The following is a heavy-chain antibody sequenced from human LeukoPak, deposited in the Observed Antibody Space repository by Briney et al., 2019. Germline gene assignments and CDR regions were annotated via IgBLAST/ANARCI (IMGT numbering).Heavy chain of an antibody. D-gene: IGHD5-12*01. J-gene: IGHJ4*02. CDR1: GLTFSTYW. V-gene: IGHV3-7*03. CDR3: ARGPLDSGYTYFDY. Sequence: QPGGSLRLSCAASGLTFSTYWMSWVRQAPGQGLEWVANVKHDGSEKYYVDSVKGRFTISRDNAKNSLYLQMNSLRDEDTAVYYCARGPLDSGYTYFDYWGQGTLVSVAS. CDR2: VKHDGSEK.